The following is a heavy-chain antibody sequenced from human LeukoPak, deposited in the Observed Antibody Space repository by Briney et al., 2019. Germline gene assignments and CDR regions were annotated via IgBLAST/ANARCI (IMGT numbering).Heavy chain of an antibody. D-gene: IGHD6-6*01. V-gene: IGHV4-61*01. J-gene: IGHJ4*02. CDR2: VYYSGST. Sequence: SETLSLTCTVSDASVSSDNYYWGWIRQPPGKGLEWIGYVYYSGSTNYNPSLKSRVTISVDTSKNQFSLKLSSVTAADTAVYYCARRKAVRPRDYYFDYWGQGTLVTVSS. CDR1: DASVSSDNYY. CDR3: ARRKAVRPRDYYFDY.